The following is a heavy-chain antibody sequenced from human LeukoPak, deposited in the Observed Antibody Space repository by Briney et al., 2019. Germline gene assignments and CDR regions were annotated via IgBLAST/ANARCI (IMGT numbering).Heavy chain of an antibody. J-gene: IGHJ6*04. CDR1: GYTFTSYG. D-gene: IGHD3-9*01. V-gene: IGHV1-18*04. CDR3: ARDRGVRYFDWLSPAYGIDV. Sequence: ASVKVSCKASGYTFTSYGISWVRQAPGQGLEWMGWISAYNGNTNYAQKLQGRVTMTTDTSTSTAYMELRSLRSDDTAVYYCARDRGVRYFDWLSPAYGIDVWGKGTTVTVSS. CDR2: ISAYNGNT.